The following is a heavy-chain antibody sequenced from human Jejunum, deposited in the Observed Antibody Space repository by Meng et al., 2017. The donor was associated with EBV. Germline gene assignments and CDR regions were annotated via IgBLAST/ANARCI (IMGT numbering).Heavy chain of an antibody. CDR1: GFTFSSYW. Sequence: EVQLVESGGGLVQPRGSLTLSCAASGFTFSSYWMHWFRQAPGKGLVWVSRINTDGSITNCADSVKGRFTISRDNARNTLYLQMNSLRAEDTAMYYCAKDLSWNQADYWGQGILVTVSS. CDR2: INTDGSIT. J-gene: IGHJ4*02. V-gene: IGHV3-74*01. D-gene: IGHD1-14*01. CDR3: AKDLSWNQADY.